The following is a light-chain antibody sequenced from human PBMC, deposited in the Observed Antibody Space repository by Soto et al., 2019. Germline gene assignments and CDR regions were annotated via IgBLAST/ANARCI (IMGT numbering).Light chain of an antibody. V-gene: IGKV3-20*01. CDR2: DAS. Sequence: EFVVTQSPGTLSLSLGERATLSCRTSQSVRSRYLAWYQQKPGQAPTLLIYDASSMPGGIPGRFIGSGSGTDFTLTISRLEPEDFAVDDCQQYGDSPYNFGQRTKLEIK. CDR3: QQYGDSPYN. CDR1: QSVRSRY. J-gene: IGKJ2*01.